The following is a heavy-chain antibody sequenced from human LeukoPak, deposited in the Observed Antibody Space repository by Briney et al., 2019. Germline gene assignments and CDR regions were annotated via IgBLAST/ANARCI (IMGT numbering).Heavy chain of an antibody. V-gene: IGHV1-3*01. CDR2: INAGNGNT. CDR3: ARSQNYYGSGARFDP. Sequence: ASVKVSCKASGYTFTSYAMHWVRQAPGQRLEWMGWINAGNGNTKYSQKFQGRVTITRDTSASTAYMELSSLRSEDTAVYYCARSQNYYGSGARFDPWGRGTLVTVSS. CDR1: GYTFTSYA. J-gene: IGHJ5*02. D-gene: IGHD3-10*01.